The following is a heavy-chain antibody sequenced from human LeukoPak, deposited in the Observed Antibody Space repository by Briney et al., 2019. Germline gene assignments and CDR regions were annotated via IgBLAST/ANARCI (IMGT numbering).Heavy chain of an antibody. D-gene: IGHD4-17*01. CDR2: ISSRSSHI. CDR3: ARSMTTVTENFDY. V-gene: IGHV3-21*01. J-gene: IGHJ4*02. CDR1: GFTFSSYS. Sequence: PGGSLRLSCAASGFTFSSYSMNWVRQAPGKGLEWVSSISSRSSHIYYADSVKGRFTISRDNAKNSLYLQMNSLRAEDTAVYYCARSMTTVTENFDYWGQGTLVTVSS.